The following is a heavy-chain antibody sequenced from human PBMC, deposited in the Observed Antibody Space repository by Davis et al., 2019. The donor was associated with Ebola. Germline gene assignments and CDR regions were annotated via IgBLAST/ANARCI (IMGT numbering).Heavy chain of an antibody. CDR1: GGSISSTNW. CDR3: ARVSGLIGFHFFDY. J-gene: IGHJ4*02. D-gene: IGHD2-8*01. V-gene: IGHV4-4*02. CDR2: IYHSGNT. Sequence: PSETLSLTCGVSGGSISSTNWWSWVRLPPGKGLEWIGEIYHSGNTNYNPSLKSRVTIVIDKSKNQFSLKLSSVTAADTAVYYCARVSGLIGFHFFDYWGQGTLVTVSS.